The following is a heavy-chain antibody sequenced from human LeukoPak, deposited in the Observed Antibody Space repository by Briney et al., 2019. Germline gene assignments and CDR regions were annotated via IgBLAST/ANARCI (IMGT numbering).Heavy chain of an antibody. CDR3: ARANIVVVPAAIRDAFDI. D-gene: IGHD2-2*02. V-gene: IGHV1-18*01. CDR2: ISAYNGNT. CDR1: GYTFTSYG. J-gene: IGHJ3*02. Sequence: ASVKVSCKASGYTFTSYGISWVRQAPGQGLEWMGWISAYNGNTNYAQKLQGRVTMTTDTSTSTAYMELRSLRSDDTAVYYCARANIVVVPAAIRDAFDIWGQGTMVTVSS.